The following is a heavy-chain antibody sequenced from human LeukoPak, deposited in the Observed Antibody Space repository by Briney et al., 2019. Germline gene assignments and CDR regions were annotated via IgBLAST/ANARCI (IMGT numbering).Heavy chain of an antibody. Sequence: GGSLRLSCAASGFTFSSYGMHWVRQAPGKGLEWVAIISYDGTNENYADSVKGRFTISRDNSKNTLYLQMNSLRAEDTAVYYCARDRYSYAFEYSDSWGQGTLVTVSS. D-gene: IGHD5-18*01. CDR1: GFTFSSYG. CDR2: ISYDGTNE. V-gene: IGHV3-30*03. CDR3: ARDRYSYAFEYSDS. J-gene: IGHJ4*02.